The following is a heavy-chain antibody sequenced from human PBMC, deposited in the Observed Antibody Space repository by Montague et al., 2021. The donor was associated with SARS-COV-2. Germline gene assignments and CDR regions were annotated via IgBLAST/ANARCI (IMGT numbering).Heavy chain of an antibody. Sequence: SETLSLTCTVSGGSISSSYYYWGWIRQPPGKGLDWIGRIYYSGSTYYNPSLQSRVTIYVDTSENQFSLKLISVTAAATAVYYCASPTYYYDSSGSDAFDIWGQGTMVTVPS. CDR1: GGSISSSYYY. CDR3: ASPTYYYDSSGSDAFDI. D-gene: IGHD3-22*01. CDR2: IYYSGST. V-gene: IGHV4-39*01. J-gene: IGHJ3*02.